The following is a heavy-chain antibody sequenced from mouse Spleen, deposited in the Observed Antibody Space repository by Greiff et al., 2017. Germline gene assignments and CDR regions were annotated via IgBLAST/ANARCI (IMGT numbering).Heavy chain of an antibody. CDR1: GYTFTSYY. D-gene: IGHD1-1*01. CDR3: TRSRGNYYYGFAY. V-gene: IGHV1S81*02. CDR2: INPSNGGT. Sequence: QVQLQQSGAELVKPGASVKLSCKASGYTFTSYYMYWVKQRPGQGLEWIGEINPSNGGTNFNEKFKSKATLTVDKSSSTAYMQLSSLTSEDSAVYYCTRSRGNYYYGFAYWGQGTLVTVSA. J-gene: IGHJ3*01.